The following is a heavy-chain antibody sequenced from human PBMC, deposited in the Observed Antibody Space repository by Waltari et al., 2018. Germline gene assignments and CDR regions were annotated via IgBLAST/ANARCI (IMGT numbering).Heavy chain of an antibody. Sequence: QVQLVQSGAEVKKPGASVKISCKPSEYTFTSSYIHWVRQAPGQGLEWMGIINPSGGSTIYAQKIQGRVTMTRDTSTSTVYMELSSLRSEDTAVYYCARDTGALWMDVWGQGTTVTVSS. CDR3: ARDTGALWMDV. CDR2: INPSGGST. V-gene: IGHV1-46*01. CDR1: EYTFTSSY. D-gene: IGHD2-21*01. J-gene: IGHJ6*02.